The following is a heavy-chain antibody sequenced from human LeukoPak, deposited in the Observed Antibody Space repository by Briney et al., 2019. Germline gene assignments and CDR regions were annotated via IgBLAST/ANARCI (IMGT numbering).Heavy chain of an antibody. D-gene: IGHD6-13*01. CDR3: AREVNGWQLVFDY. V-gene: IGHV4-39*07. CDR1: GGSVSSSSYY. J-gene: IGHJ4*02. Sequence: SETLSLTCTVSGGSVSSSSYYWGWIRQPPRKGLEWIGSIYYSGSTYYNPSLKSRVTISVDTSKNQFSLKLSSVTAADTAVYYCAREVNGWQLVFDYWGQGTLVTVSS. CDR2: IYYSGST.